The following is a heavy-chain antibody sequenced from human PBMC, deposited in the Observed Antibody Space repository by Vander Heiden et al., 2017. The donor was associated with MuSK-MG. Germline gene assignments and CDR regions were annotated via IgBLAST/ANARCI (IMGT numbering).Heavy chain of an antibody. Sequence: SQTLSLTCTVSGGSISSGDYYWSWIRQAPGKGLEWIGYIKSRVTLSVDTSKNQLSLELSSVTAADTAVYYCARGAESGYDFRGRLDDGGQGTMGTVSS. CDR3: ARGAESGYDFRGRLDD. J-gene: IGHJ4*02. D-gene: IGHD5-12*01. V-gene: IGHV4-30-4*01. CDR1: GGSISSGDYY.